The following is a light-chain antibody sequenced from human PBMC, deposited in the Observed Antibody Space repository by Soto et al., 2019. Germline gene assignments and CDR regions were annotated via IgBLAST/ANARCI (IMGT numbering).Light chain of an antibody. V-gene: IGKV3-15*01. J-gene: IGKJ1*01. Sequence: EVVLTQSPVTLSLSPGERATLSCRASQTVSSRFLAWYQQKPGQAPRLLIYAASTRATGIPARFSGSGSGTEFTLTINSLQSEDFAVYYCQQYNNWWTFGQGTKVDIK. CDR1: QTVSSRF. CDR3: QQYNNWWT. CDR2: AAS.